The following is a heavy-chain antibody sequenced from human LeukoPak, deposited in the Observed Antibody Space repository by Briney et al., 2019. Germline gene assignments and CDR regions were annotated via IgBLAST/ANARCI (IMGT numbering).Heavy chain of an antibody. J-gene: IGHJ4*02. Sequence: PSETLSLTCNVSGDSITSTYYWGWIRQPPGKGLEWIGNIHYSGSTYYNPSLKSRVTISIDMSKNQFSLRLNSVTAADTAMYYCVKSGGYGLIDYWGQGTLVTVSS. CDR2: IHYSGST. CDR1: GDSITSTYY. CDR3: VKSGGYGLIDY. D-gene: IGHD1-26*01. V-gene: IGHV4-38-2*02.